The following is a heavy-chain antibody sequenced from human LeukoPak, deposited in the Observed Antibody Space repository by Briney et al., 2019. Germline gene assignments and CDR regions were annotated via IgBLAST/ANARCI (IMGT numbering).Heavy chain of an antibody. D-gene: IGHD3-22*01. CDR3: AGPGGYYYFDY. V-gene: IGHV4-59*08. J-gene: IGHJ4*02. CDR1: GGSISSYY. Sequence: SETLSLTCTVSGGSISSYYWSWIRQPPGKGLEWIGYIYYSGSTNYNPSLKSRVTMSVDTSKNQFSLKLSSVTAADTAVYYCAGPGGYYYFDYWGQGTLVTVSS. CDR2: IYYSGST.